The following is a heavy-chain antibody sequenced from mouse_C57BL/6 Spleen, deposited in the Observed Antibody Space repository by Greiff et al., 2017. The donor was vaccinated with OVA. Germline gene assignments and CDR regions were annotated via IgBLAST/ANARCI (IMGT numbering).Heavy chain of an antibody. D-gene: IGHD1-1*01. Sequence: EVQVVESGPELVKPGASVKIPCKASGYTFTDYNMDWVKQSHGKSLEWIGDINPNNGGTIYNQKFKGKATLTVDKSSSTAYMELRSLTSEDTAVYYCARIGCSSSWFAYWGQGTLVTVSA. CDR2: INPNNGGT. V-gene: IGHV1-18*01. CDR3: ARIGCSSSWFAY. J-gene: IGHJ3*01. CDR1: GYTFTDYN.